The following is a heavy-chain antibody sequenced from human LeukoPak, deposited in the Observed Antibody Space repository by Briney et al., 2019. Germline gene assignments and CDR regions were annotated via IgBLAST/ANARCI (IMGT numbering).Heavy chain of an antibody. D-gene: IGHD2-15*01. V-gene: IGHV1-69*01. CDR2: IIPFIGAA. CDR1: GDTFNKYA. J-gene: IGHJ3*02. Sequence: SVKVSCKASGDTFNKYAITWARQAPGQGLEWMGGIIPFIGAANYAQKFQGRVTLTADESTSNVYMELSSLRSDDTAMFYCARSNCSGGNCVHAFDIWGQGTVVTVSS. CDR3: ARSNCSGGNCVHAFDI.